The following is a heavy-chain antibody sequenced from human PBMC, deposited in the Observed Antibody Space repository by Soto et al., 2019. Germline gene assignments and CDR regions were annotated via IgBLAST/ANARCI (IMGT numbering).Heavy chain of an antibody. CDR1: GYTFTSYY. J-gene: IGHJ4*02. V-gene: IGHV1-8*01. D-gene: IGHD3-22*01. CDR2: MNPNSGNT. CDR3: ARGRTMITILGPLWY. Sequence: DSVKVSCKGSGYTFTSYYINWVLQATGQGLEWMGWMNPNSGNTGYAQKFQGRVTMTRNTSISTAYMELSSLRSEDTAVYYCARGRTMITILGPLWYWGQGTLVTVSP.